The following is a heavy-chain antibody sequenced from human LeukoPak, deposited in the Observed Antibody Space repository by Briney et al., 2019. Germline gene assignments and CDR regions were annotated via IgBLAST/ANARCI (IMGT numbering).Heavy chain of an antibody. V-gene: IGHV3-66*01. CDR3: ARSIAVAGIGGEYFDY. Sequence: PGGSLRLSCAASGFTVSSNYMSWVRQAPGKGLEWVSVIYSGGSTYYADSVKGRFTISRDNSKNTLYLQMNSLRAEDTAVYYCARSIAVAGIGGEYFDYWGQGTLVTVSS. D-gene: IGHD6-19*01. J-gene: IGHJ4*02. CDR1: GFTVSSNY. CDR2: IYSGGST.